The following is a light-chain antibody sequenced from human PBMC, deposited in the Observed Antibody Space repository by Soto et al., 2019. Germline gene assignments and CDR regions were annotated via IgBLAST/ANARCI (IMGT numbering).Light chain of an antibody. Sequence: QSVLTQPASVSGSPGQSITISCTGTSSDVGGYNYVSWYQQHPGKAPKLMIYEVSNRPSGVSNRFSGSKSGNTASLTISGLQAEDEADYCCSSYTSSSTHYVVFGGGTKLTVL. CDR3: SSYTSSSTHYVV. J-gene: IGLJ2*01. CDR2: EVS. CDR1: SSDVGGYNY. V-gene: IGLV2-14*01.